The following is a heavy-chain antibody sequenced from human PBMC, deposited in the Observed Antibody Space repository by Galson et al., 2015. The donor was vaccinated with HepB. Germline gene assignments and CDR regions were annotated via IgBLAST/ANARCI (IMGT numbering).Heavy chain of an antibody. V-gene: IGHV3-21*01. CDR1: GFTFSSYS. CDR2: ISSSSSYI. CDR3: ATQDRRGYYYYYGMNV. Sequence: SLRLSCAASGFTFSSYSMNWVRQAPGKGLEWVSSISSSSSYIYYADSVKGRFTTSRDNAKNSLYLQMNSLRAEDTAVYYCATQDRRGYYYYYGMNVWGQGTTVTVSS. J-gene: IGHJ6*02. D-gene: IGHD2-15*01.